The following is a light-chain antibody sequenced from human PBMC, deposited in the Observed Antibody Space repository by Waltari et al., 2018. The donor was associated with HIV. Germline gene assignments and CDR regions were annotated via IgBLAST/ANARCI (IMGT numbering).Light chain of an antibody. CDR3: ETLDDNLNGPV. Sequence: QSLLTHPPSAPGTPGQRVTIPCPGSSPNLGNKLVTCYQQFPGTAPKLLIYSNNQRPSGVPDRFSGSKSGTSASLAISGLQSEDEANYYCETLDDNLNGPVFGGGTKLTVL. CDR1: SPNLGNKL. J-gene: IGLJ2*01. CDR2: SNN. V-gene: IGLV1-44*01.